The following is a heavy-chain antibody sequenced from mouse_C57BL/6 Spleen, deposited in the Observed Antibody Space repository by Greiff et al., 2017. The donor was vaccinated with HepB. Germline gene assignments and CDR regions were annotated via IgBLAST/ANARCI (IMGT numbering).Heavy chain of an antibody. D-gene: IGHD5-1*01. J-gene: IGHJ1*03. CDR2: IDPSDSYT. Sequence: VQLQQSGAELVMPGASVKLSCKASGYTFTSYWMHWVKQRPGQGLEWIGEIDPSDSYTNYNQKFKGKSTLTVDKSSSTAYMQLSSLTSEDSAVYYCARKSNWYVDVWGTGTTVTVSS. V-gene: IGHV1-69*01. CDR1: GYTFTSYW. CDR3: ARKSNWYVDV.